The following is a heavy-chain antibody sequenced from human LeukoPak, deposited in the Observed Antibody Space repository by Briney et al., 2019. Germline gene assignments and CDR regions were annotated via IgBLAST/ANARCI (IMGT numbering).Heavy chain of an antibody. V-gene: IGHV1-18*01. CDR2: ISAYNGNT. CDR3: AREAYCGGDCYYLVY. Sequence: ASVKVSCKASGYTFTGYGISWVRQAPGQGLEWMGWISAYNGNTNYAQKLQGRVTMTTDTSTSTAYMELRSLRSDDTAVYYCAREAYCGGDCYYLVYWGQGTLVTVSS. D-gene: IGHD2-21*02. CDR1: GYTFTGYG. J-gene: IGHJ4*02.